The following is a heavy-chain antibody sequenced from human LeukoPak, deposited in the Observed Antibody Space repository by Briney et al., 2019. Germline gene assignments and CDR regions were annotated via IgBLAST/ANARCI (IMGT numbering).Heavy chain of an antibody. D-gene: IGHD6-13*01. CDR1: GYTFTSYY. CDR2: INPSGGST. Sequence: ASVKVSCKASGYTFTSYYMHWVRQAPGQGLEWMGIINPSGGSTSYAQKFQGRVTMTRDTSTSTVYMELSSLRSEDTAVYYCARDPHLAEGRIAAAGISFDPCGQGTLVTVSS. J-gene: IGHJ5*02. V-gene: IGHV1-46*01. CDR3: ARDPHLAEGRIAAAGISFDP.